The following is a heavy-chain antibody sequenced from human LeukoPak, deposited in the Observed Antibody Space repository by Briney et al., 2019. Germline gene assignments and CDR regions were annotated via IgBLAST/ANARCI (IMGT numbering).Heavy chain of an antibody. D-gene: IGHD1-14*01. J-gene: IGHJ5*02. Sequence: SETLSLTCTVSGGSMSSRSYYWGWIHQPPGKGLEWIGSIYHSGSTYNNPSLKSRVTISVDTSKNQFSLKLSSETAADTAVYYCAVGINLSWFDPWGQGTLVTVSS. CDR1: GGSMSSRSYY. CDR2: IYHSGST. CDR3: AVGINLSWFDP. V-gene: IGHV4-39*01.